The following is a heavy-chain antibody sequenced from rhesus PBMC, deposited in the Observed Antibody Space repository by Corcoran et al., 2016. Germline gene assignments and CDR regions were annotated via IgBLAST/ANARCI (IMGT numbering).Heavy chain of an antibody. Sequence: QVQLQESGPGLVKPSETLSLTCAVSGGSISDDNYWSWFRQPPGKGLEWIVYIYGSGGGTNYNPSLKNRVTISIDTSKNQFSLKLISVTAADTAVYYCVRMEVTGATDDYFDYWGQGVLVTVSS. J-gene: IGHJ4*01. CDR2: IYGSGGGT. CDR1: GGSISDDNY. CDR3: VRMEVTGATDDYFDY. D-gene: IGHD1-7*02. V-gene: IGHV4-106*01.